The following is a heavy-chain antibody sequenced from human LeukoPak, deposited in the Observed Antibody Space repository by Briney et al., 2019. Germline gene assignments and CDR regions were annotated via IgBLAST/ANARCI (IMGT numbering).Heavy chain of an antibody. CDR1: GFTFSSYS. V-gene: IGHV3-21*01. CDR2: ISSSSSYI. J-gene: IGHJ6*02. D-gene: IGHD3-9*01. Sequence: GGSLRLSCAASGFTFSSYSMNWVRQAPGKGLEWVSSISSSSSYIYYADSVKGRFTISRDNAKNTLYLQMNSLRAEDTAVYYCARDSERYFDWLLPNYYYYGMDVWGQGTTVTVSS. CDR3: ARDSERYFDWLLPNYYYYGMDV.